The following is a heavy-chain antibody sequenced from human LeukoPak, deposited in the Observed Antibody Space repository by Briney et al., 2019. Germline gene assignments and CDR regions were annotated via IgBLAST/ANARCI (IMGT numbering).Heavy chain of an antibody. CDR2: ISYDGSNK. D-gene: IGHD3-3*01. J-gene: IGHJ6*03. CDR3: ASGDFWSGYAMDV. CDR1: GFTFSSYG. Sequence: PGGSLRLSCAASGFTFSSYGMHWVRQAPGKGLEWVAVISYDGSNKYYADSVKGRFTISRDNSKNTLYLQMNSLRAEDTAVYYCASGDFWSGYAMDVWGKGTTVTVSS. V-gene: IGHV3-30*03.